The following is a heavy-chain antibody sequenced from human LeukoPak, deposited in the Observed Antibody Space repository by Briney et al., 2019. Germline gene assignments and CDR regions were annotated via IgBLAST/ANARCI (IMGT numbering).Heavy chain of an antibody. CDR3: AKHLTTKKSFDY. CDR2: TSGNVVNS. V-gene: IGHV3-23*01. CDR1: GFTFSSHA. D-gene: IGHD4/OR15-4a*01. Sequence: GGSLRLSCAASGFTFSSHAMSWVRQAPGKGLEWVSVTSGNVVNSHYADSVKGRFTISRDNSKNLLYLQMNSLRAEDTAVYYCAKHLTTKKSFDYWGQGTLVTVSS. J-gene: IGHJ4*02.